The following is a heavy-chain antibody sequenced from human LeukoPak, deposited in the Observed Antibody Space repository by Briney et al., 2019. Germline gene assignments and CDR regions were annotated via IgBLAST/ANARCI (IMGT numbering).Heavy chain of an antibody. J-gene: IGHJ4*02. D-gene: IGHD2-15*01. V-gene: IGHV4-59*01. Sequence: SETLSLTCTVSGGSISSYYWSWIRQPPGEGLEWIGYIYYSGSTNYNPSLKSRVTISVDTSKNQFSLKLSSVTAADTAVYYCAREDCSGDGCYSFDYWGQGTLVTVFS. CDR2: IYYSGST. CDR1: GGSISSYY. CDR3: AREDCSGDGCYSFDY.